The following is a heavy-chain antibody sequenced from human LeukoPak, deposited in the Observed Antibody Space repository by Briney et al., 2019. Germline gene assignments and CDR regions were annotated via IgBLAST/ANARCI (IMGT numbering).Heavy chain of an antibody. D-gene: IGHD1-14*01. CDR3: AKVGPPMDNWNHLNY. V-gene: IGHV3-21*01. Sequence: PGGSLRLSCAASGFTFSSYSMNWVRQAPGKGLEWVSSISSSSSYIYYADSVKGRFTISRDNSKNTLYLQMNSLRVEDTAVYYCAKVGPPMDNWNHLNYWGQGTLVTVSS. J-gene: IGHJ4*02. CDR2: ISSSSSYI. CDR1: GFTFSSYS.